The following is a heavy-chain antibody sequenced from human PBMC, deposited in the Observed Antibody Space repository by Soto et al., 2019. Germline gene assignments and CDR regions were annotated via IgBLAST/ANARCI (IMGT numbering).Heavy chain of an antibody. CDR2: ISRSSRSI. V-gene: IGHV3-21*01. CDR3: ARDLKVAGTNSFYYYGMDV. CDR1: GVTFSNYT. D-gene: IGHD6-19*01. Sequence: PGGSLRLSCADSGVTFSNYTMNWVRQAPGKGLEWVSSISRSSRSIYYADSLKGRFTISRDNAKNALYLQMNSLRAEDTAVYYCARDLKVAGTNSFYYYGMDVWGQGTTVTVSS. J-gene: IGHJ6*02.